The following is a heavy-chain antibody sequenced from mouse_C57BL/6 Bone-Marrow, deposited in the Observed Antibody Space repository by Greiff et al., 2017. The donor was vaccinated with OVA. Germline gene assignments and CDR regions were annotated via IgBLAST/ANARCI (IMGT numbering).Heavy chain of an antibody. D-gene: IGHD1-1*01. CDR2: IYPRSGNT. CDR1: GYTFTSYG. V-gene: IGHV1-81*01. J-gene: IGHJ2*01. CDR3: ARPPYYGSSYCY. Sequence: VQLQQSGAELARPGASVKLSCKASGYTFTSYGISWVKQRTGQGLEWIGEIYPRSGNTYYNEKFQGKATLTADKSYSTAYMELRSLTSEDPAVYFCARPPYYGSSYCYWGQGTTLTVSS.